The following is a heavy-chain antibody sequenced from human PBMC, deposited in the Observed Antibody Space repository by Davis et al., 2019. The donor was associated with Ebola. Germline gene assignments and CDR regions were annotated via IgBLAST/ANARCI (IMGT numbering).Heavy chain of an antibody. CDR1: GYTFTNYW. V-gene: IGHV5-10-1*01. Sequence: PGGSLRLSCEGSGYTFTNYWIHWVRQMAGKGLEWMGRIDPSDSYTNYSPSFEGHVTISADESFSTAYLQWSSLRASDTAMYYCARAYSSSSTVDSWGQGTPVTVSS. D-gene: IGHD6-6*01. CDR2: IDPSDSYT. J-gene: IGHJ4*02. CDR3: ARAYSSSSTVDS.